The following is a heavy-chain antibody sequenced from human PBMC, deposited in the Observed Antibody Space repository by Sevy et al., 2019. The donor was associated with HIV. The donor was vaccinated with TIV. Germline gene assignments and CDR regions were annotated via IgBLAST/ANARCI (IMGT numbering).Heavy chain of an antibody. V-gene: IGHV3-11*06. CDR3: ARSLKDWTPSAGH. J-gene: IGHJ4*02. Sequence: GGSLRLSCTASGFTFSDYCMSWIRQAPGKGLECVSFISSTTGYTNYADSVKGRFTISRDNAKNSLYLQMNNLRAEDTAVYYCARSLKDWTPSAGHWGQGTLVTVSS. CDR2: ISSTTGYT. D-gene: IGHD1-1*01. CDR1: GFTFSDYC.